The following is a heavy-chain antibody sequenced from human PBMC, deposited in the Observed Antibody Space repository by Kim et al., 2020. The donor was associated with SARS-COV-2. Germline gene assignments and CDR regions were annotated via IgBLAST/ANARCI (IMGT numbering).Heavy chain of an antibody. D-gene: IGHD2-15*01. J-gene: IGHJ5*01. CDR3: ARFSEVVDETETDWFDS. Sequence: ASVKVSCKASGYTFTKYGMNWVRQAPGRGLEWMGWINTNTGKPRYAQGFTGRFVFSLDTSVSTAHLQISGLKADDTAVYYCARFSEVVDETETDWFDSWGQGTRVTVSS. CDR2: INTNTGKP. CDR1: GYTFTKYG. V-gene: IGHV7-4-1*02.